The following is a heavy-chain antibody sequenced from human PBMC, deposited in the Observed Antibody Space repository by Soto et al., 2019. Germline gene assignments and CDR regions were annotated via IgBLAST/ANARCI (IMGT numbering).Heavy chain of an antibody. CDR1: GASMNSWRYY. D-gene: IGHD4-17*01. CDR3: ARHSPPVYGAAVDY. V-gene: IGHV4-39*01. CDR2: IHYTGST. J-gene: IGHJ4*01. Sequence: LSLTCTVSGASMNSWRYYWGWIRQTPGKGPEWIGSIHYTGSTYYNPSLKSRVSISVDTSKNQFSLNLNSATAADTAVYYCARHSPPVYGAAVDYWGHGTPVTSPQ.